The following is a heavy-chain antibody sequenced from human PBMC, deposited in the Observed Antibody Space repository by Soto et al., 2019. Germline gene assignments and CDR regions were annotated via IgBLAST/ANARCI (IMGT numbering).Heavy chain of an antibody. CDR2: IIPIFGTA. Sequence: QVQLVQSGAEVKKPGSSVKVSCKASGGTFSSYAISWVRQAPGQRLEWMGGIIPIFGTANYAQKFQGRVTITADESTSTAYMELSSLSSEDRAVYYCARGRDGYNGFDYWGQGTLVTVSS. CDR3: ARGRDGYNGFDY. V-gene: IGHV1-69*12. CDR1: GGTFSSYA. D-gene: IGHD5-12*01. J-gene: IGHJ4*02.